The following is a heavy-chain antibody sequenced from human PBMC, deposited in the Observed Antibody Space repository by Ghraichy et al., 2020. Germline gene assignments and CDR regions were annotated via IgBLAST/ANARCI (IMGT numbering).Heavy chain of an antibody. CDR1: GFTFSSYA. CDR2: ISYDGSNK. J-gene: IGHJ4*02. CDR3: ARDHYSSGWYTSYYFDY. V-gene: IGHV3-30*01. Sequence: GGSLRLSCAASGFTFSSYAMHWVRQAPGKGLEWVAVISYDGSNKYYADSVKGRFTISRDNSKNTLYLQMNSLRAEDTAVYYCARDHYSSGWYTSYYFDYWGQGTLVTVSS. D-gene: IGHD6-19*01.